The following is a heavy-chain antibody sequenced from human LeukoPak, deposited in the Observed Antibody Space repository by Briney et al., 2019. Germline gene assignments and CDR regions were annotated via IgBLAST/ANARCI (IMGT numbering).Heavy chain of an antibody. Sequence: GGSLRLSCAASGCPFSSYWMAWVRQAPGKGLEWVASIKQDGGETFYVDSVKGRFTISRDNAKNSLYLQMNSLRAEDTAVYYCTREDHSNYNYWGQGTLVTVSS. D-gene: IGHD4-11*01. CDR1: GCPFSSYW. V-gene: IGHV3-7*01. CDR2: IKQDGGET. J-gene: IGHJ4*02. CDR3: TREDHSNYNY.